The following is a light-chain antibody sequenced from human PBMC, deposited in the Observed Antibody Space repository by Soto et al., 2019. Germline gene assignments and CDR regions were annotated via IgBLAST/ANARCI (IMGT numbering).Light chain of an antibody. Sequence: QSALTQPPAASGSPGQSVTISCTGTSSDVGGYKYVSWYQQHAGKAPKLMIYDVTKRPSGVPDRFSGSKSANTASLTVSGLQAEDEADYYCMCYAGGNNWVFGGGTKLTVL. CDR1: SSDVGGYKY. V-gene: IGLV2-8*01. J-gene: IGLJ3*02. CDR3: MCYAGGNNWV. CDR2: DVT.